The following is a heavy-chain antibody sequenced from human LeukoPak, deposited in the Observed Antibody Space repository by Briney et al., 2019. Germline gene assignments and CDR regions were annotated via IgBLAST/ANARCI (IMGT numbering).Heavy chain of an antibody. D-gene: IGHD6-19*01. CDR3: ATIRYSSGWARDY. CDR1: GGSINNYY. CDR2: IYYSGST. J-gene: IGHJ4*02. V-gene: IGHV4-59*01. Sequence: SETLSLTCTVSGGSINNYYWSWIRQPPGKGLEWIGYIYYSGSTNYNPSLKSRVTISVDTSKNQFSLKLNSVTAADTAVYYCATIRYSSGWARDYWGQGTLVTVSS.